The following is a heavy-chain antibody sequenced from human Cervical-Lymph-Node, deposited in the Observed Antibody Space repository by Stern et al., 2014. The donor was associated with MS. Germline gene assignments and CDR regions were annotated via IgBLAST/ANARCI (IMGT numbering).Heavy chain of an antibody. D-gene: IGHD3-16*01. V-gene: IGHV1-18*01. CDR1: GYTFTNYG. CDR2: ISPHTGCT. CDR3: ARTYVRAFDY. J-gene: IGHJ4*02. Sequence: QVQLVESGSEVKKPGASVKVSCKASGYTFTNYGITWVRQAPGRGLEWMGWISPHTGCTKYAQNLQGRLTMTTDTSMTTAYMALRSLRSDDTAVYYCARTYVRAFDYWGQGSLVTVSS.